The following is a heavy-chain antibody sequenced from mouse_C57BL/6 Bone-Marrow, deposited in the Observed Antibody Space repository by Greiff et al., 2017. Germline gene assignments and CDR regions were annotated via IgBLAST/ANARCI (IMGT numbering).Heavy chain of an antibody. CDR3: AREGNYYGSSYFDY. CDR2: IYPGSGST. J-gene: IGHJ2*01. CDR1: GYTFTSYW. D-gene: IGHD1-1*01. V-gene: IGHV1-55*01. Sequence: VQLQQPGAELVKPGASVKMSCKASGYTFTSYWITWVKQRPGQGLEWIGDIYPGSGSTNYNEKFKSKATLTVDTSSSTAYMQLSSLTSEDSAVYYCAREGNYYGSSYFDYWGQGTTLTVSS.